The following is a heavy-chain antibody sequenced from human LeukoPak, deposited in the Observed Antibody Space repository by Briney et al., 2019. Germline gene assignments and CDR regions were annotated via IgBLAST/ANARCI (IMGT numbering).Heavy chain of an antibody. Sequence: SVKVSCKASGGTFSSYAISWVRQAPGQGLEWMGGIIPIFGTANYAQKFQGRVTITADESTSTAYMELSSLRSEDTAMYYCAGHSGYDFYYVDYWGQGTLVTVSS. D-gene: IGHD5-12*01. V-gene: IGHV1-69*13. CDR3: AGHSGYDFYYVDY. CDR2: IIPIFGTA. J-gene: IGHJ4*02. CDR1: GGTFSSYA.